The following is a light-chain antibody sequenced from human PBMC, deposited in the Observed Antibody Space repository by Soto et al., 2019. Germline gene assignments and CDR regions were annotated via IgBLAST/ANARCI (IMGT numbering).Light chain of an antibody. CDR2: DVS. J-gene: IGLJ3*02. V-gene: IGLV2-14*01. Sequence: QSVLTQPASVSGSPGQSITISCTGTSSDVGGYDYVSWYQQHPGKAPKLMIYDVSNRPSGVSNRFSGSKSGNTASLTISGLQAEDEADYYCSSYTSSNTLAFGGGTQLTVL. CDR1: SSDVGGYDY. CDR3: SSYTSSNTLA.